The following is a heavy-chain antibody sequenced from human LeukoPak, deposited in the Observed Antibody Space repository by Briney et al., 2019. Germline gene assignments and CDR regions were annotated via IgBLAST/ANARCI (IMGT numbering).Heavy chain of an antibody. Sequence: GGSLRLSCAASGFTFSSYGMHWVRQAPGKGLEWVAVISYDGSNKYYADSVKGRFTISRDNSKNTLYLQMNSLRIEDTAVYFCARAAAVSGAFRDNWFDPWGQGALVTVSS. CDR3: ARAAAVSGAFRDNWFDP. CDR1: GFTFSSYG. V-gene: IGHV3-30*03. J-gene: IGHJ5*02. D-gene: IGHD2-15*01. CDR2: ISYDGSNK.